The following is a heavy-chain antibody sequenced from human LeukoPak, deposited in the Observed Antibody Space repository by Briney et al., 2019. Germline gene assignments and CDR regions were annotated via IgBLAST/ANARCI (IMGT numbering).Heavy chain of an antibody. CDR3: ATPSTRQYCYGMDV. J-gene: IGHJ6*02. D-gene: IGHD1-1*01. V-gene: IGHV1-58*02. Sequence: GASVKVSCKASGFTSTSSAMQWVRQARGQRLEWIGWIVVGSGNTNYAQKFQERVTITRDMSTSTAYMELSSLRSEDTAVYYCATPSTRQYCYGMDVWGQGTTVTVSS. CDR1: GFTSTSSA. CDR2: IVVGSGNT.